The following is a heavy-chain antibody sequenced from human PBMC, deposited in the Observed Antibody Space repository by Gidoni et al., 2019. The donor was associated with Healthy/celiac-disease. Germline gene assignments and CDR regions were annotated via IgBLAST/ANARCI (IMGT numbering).Heavy chain of an antibody. CDR3: TTSHDYSNYESVTIDY. J-gene: IGHJ4*02. D-gene: IGHD4-4*01. Sequence: EVQLVESGGGLVMPGGSLRLSCAAYGFTLSNAWMSWVRQAPGKGLEWVGRIKSRTDGGTTDYAAPVKGRFTISRDDSKNTRYLQMNSLKTEDTAVYYCTTSHDYSNYESVTIDYWGQGTLVTVSS. CDR2: IKSRTDGGTT. CDR1: GFTLSNAW. V-gene: IGHV3-15*01.